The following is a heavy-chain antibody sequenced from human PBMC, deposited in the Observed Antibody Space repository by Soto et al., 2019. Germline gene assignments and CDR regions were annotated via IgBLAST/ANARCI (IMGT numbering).Heavy chain of an antibody. CDR3: ATSGLCLPRPNSDYDCRVGYYLDY. CDR1: GFTVSNIY. V-gene: IGHV3-53*01. D-gene: IGHD5-12*01. CDR2: IYRGGST. Sequence: QSGGSLRLSCAASGFTVSNIYMTWVRQAPGKGLDWVSVIYRGGSTYYADSVKGRFTISRDNAKNMVYLQMNSLKAEDTAVYYCATSGLCLPRPNSDYDCRVGYYLDYWGQGTVVTVSS. J-gene: IGHJ4*02.